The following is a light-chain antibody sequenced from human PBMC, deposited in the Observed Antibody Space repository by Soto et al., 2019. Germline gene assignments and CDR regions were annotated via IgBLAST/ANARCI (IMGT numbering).Light chain of an antibody. Sequence: DIQMTXSXXXXXASVGDXVTIACRASQSISSWLAWYQQKPGNAPKLLIYQASSLQSGVPSRFGGSGSGTEFTLTISSLQPDDFATYYCQQYNTYPLTFGGGTKVDIK. J-gene: IGKJ4*01. CDR3: QQYNTYPLT. V-gene: IGKV1-5*03. CDR1: QSISSW. CDR2: QAS.